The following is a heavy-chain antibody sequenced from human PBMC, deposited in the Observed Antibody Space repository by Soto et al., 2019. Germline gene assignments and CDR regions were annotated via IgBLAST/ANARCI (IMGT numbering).Heavy chain of an antibody. D-gene: IGHD6-6*01. CDR2: IYYSGSS. CDR3: AREIAARQTHNWFVC. CDR1: GGSVNSGGYY. V-gene: IGHV4-61*08. Sequence: SETLCLTCTVSGGSVNSGGYYWSWIRQPPGKGLEWIGYIYYSGSSNYNPSLKSRVTISVDTSKNQFSLKLSSVTAADTAVYYCAREIAARQTHNWFVCWGQGTLVAVSS. J-gene: IGHJ5*01.